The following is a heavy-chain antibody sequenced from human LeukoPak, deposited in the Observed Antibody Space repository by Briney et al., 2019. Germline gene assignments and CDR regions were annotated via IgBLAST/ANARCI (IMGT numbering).Heavy chain of an antibody. D-gene: IGHD2-2*01. CDR2: INPNSGGT. CDR3: ARDESTAAAKAY. Sequence: ASVKVSCKASGYTFTSYDINWVRQATGQGLEWMGWINPNSGGTNYAQKFQGRVTMTRDTSISTAYMELSRLRSDDTAVYYCARDESTAAAKAYWGQGTLVTVSS. J-gene: IGHJ4*02. V-gene: IGHV1-2*02. CDR1: GYTFTSYD.